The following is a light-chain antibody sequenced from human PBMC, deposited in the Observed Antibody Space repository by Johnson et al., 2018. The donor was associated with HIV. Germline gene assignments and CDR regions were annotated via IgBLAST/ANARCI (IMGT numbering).Light chain of an antibody. CDR3: GPWDSSLRNGF. CDR2: DNN. CDR1: SSNIGNNY. J-gene: IGLJ1*01. V-gene: IGLV1-51*01. Sequence: QSVLTQPPSVSAAPGQKVTISCSGSSSNIGNNYVSWYQQLPGTAPKLLIYDNNKRPSGIPDRLSGSKSGTSATLDITGLQTGDEADYYCGPWDSSLRNGFFGTGTKVTVL.